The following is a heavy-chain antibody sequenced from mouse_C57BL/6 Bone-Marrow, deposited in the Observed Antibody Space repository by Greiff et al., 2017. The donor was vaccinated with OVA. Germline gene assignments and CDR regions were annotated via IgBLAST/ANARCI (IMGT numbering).Heavy chain of an antibody. J-gene: IGHJ2*01. V-gene: IGHV14-4*01. CDR3: TTDPYYFDY. CDR1: GFNIKDDY. Sequence: DVKLQESGAELVRPGASVKLSCTASGFNIKDDYMHWVKQRPEQGLEWIGWIDPENGDTEYASKLQGKATITADTSSNTAYLQLSSLTSEDTAVYYCTTDPYYFDYWGQGTTLTVSS. CDR2: IDPENGDT.